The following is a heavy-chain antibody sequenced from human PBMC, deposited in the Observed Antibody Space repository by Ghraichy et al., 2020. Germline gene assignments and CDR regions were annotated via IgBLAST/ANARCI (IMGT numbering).Heavy chain of an antibody. CDR1: GFTFSSFG. J-gene: IGHJ4*02. D-gene: IGHD2-15*01. CDR2: ISGSGSSK. V-gene: IGHV3-23*01. CDR3: AKGRESGRVLPAVDF. Sequence: ESLNISSAASGFTFSSFGMSWVRQAPGKGLEWVSAISGSGSSKYYADSVKGRFTISRDNYESRLYLQMSGLRDDDTAVYYCAKGRESGRVLPAVDFWGQGPLVPVSS.